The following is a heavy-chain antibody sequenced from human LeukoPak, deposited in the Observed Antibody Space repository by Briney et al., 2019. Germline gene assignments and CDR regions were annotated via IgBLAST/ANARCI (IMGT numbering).Heavy chain of an antibody. V-gene: IGHV3-48*03. CDR3: AGSSGPVHWFDP. CDR1: GFTFSSYE. J-gene: IGHJ5*02. Sequence: PGGSLRFSCAASGFTFSSYEMNWVRQAPGKGLEWVSYISSSGSTIYYADSVKGRFTISRDNAKNSLYLQMNSLRAEDTAVYYCAGSSGPVHWFDPWGQGTLVTVSS. D-gene: IGHD6-19*01. CDR2: ISSSGSTI.